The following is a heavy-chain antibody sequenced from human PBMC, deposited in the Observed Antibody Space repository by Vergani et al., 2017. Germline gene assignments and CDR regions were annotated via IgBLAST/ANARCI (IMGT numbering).Heavy chain of an antibody. CDR1: GFTFSSYA. J-gene: IGHJ4*02. CDR3: AKGGNTMVRGVIISFDY. Sequence: VQLVESGGGLVQPGGSLRLSCAASGFTFSSYAMSWVRQAPGKGLEWVSAISGSGGSTYYADSVKGRFTISRDNSKNTLYLQMNSLRAEDTAVYYCAKGGNTMVRGVIISFDYWGQGTLVTVSS. CDR2: ISGSGGST. V-gene: IGHV3-23*04. D-gene: IGHD3-10*01.